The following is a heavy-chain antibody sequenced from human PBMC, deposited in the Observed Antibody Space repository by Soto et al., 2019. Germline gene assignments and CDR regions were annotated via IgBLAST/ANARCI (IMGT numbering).Heavy chain of an antibody. D-gene: IGHD3-3*01. Sequence: QLQLQESGPGLVKPSETLSLTCTVSGGSISSSSYYWGWIRQPPGKGLEWIGSIYYSGSTYYNPSLTSRVTISVDTSKNQFSLKLSSVTAADTAVYYCARQTVNYFGVVIISWFDPWGQGTLVTVSS. CDR1: GGSISSSSYY. CDR2: IYYSGST. J-gene: IGHJ5*02. CDR3: ARQTVNYFGVVIISWFDP. V-gene: IGHV4-39*01.